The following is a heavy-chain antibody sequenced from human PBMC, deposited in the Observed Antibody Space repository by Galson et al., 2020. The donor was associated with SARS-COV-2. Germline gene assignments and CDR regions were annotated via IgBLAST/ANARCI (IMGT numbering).Heavy chain of an antibody. V-gene: IGHV4-59*01. CDR3: ATTGDSSRRAFDI. D-gene: IGHD3-16*01. J-gene: IGHJ3*02. Sequence: SETLSLTCTVSGVSISSYYWSWIRQPPGKGLEWIGYISYSGSTNYNPSLESRVTISADTSKNQFSLKLRSVTAADTAVYYCATTGDSSRRAFDIWGQGTMVTASS. CDR2: ISYSGST. CDR1: GVSISSYY.